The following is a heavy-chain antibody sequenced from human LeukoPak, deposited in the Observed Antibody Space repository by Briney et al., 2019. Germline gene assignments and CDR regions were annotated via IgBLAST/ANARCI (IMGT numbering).Heavy chain of an antibody. V-gene: IGHV3-15*01. CDR3: TTDSGGMVRYYY. D-gene: IGHD3-10*01. J-gene: IGHJ4*02. CDR2: IKSETDGGTT. Sequence: GGSLRLSCAASGFTFSNAWMSWVRQAPGKGLEWVGRIKSETDGGTTDYAAPAKGRFTISRDDSKNTLYLQMNSLKTEDTAVYYCTTDSGGMVRYYYWGQGTLVTVSS. CDR1: GFTFSNAW.